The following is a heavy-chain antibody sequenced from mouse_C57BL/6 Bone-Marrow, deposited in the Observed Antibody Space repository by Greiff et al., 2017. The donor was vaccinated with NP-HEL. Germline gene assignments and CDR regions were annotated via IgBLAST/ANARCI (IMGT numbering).Heavy chain of an antibody. CDR3: ARRITTVVYFDY. CDR2: IYPGDGDT. D-gene: IGHD1-1*01. CDR1: GYAFSSYW. V-gene: IGHV1-80*01. Sequence: VHLVESGAELVKPGASVKISCKASGYAFSSYWMNWVKQRPGKGLEWIGQIYPGDGDTNYNGKFKGKATLTADKSSSTAYMQLSSLTSEDSAVYFCARRITTVVYFDYWGQGTTLTVSS. J-gene: IGHJ2*01.